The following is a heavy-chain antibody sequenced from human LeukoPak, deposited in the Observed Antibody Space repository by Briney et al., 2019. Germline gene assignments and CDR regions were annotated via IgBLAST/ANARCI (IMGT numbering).Heavy chain of an antibody. D-gene: IGHD6-13*01. CDR1: GDSVSSNSAP. J-gene: IGHJ4*02. CDR3: ARGSYTSTWF. Sequence: SQTLSLTCAISGDSVSSNSAPWSWVRQSPSRGLEWLGRTYYRSKLYTEYAGSVKSQITINPDTSKNQFSLQLNSVTPEDTAVYYCARGSYTSTWFWGQGTLVTVSS. V-gene: IGHV6-1*01. CDR2: TYYRSKLYT.